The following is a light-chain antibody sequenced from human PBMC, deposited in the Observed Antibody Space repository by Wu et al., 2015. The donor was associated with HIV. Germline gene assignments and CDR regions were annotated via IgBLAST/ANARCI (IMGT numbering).Light chain of an antibody. CDR1: QSVSSS. Sequence: EIVLTQSPDTLSLSPGERATLSCRASQSVSSSLAWYQQKPGQSPRLLIYDASNRATGIPARFSGSGSGTDFTLTISRLEPEDFAVYYCQQYGSSPAFGQGTRLE. CDR3: QQYGSSPA. J-gene: IGKJ5*01. CDR2: DAS. V-gene: IGKV3-11*01.